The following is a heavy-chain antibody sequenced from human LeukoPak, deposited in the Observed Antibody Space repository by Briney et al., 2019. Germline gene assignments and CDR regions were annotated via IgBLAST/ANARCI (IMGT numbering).Heavy chain of an antibody. Sequence: GGSLRLSCVASGFTFSSYAMHWVRQAPGKGLEYVSAISSNGGSTYYANSVKGRFTISRDNSKNTLYLQMGSLRAEDMAVYYCARDQGATVTTLGWFDPWGQGTLVTVSS. CDR1: GFTFSSYA. CDR2: ISSNGGST. J-gene: IGHJ5*02. D-gene: IGHD4-17*01. V-gene: IGHV3-64*01. CDR3: ARDQGATVTTLGWFDP.